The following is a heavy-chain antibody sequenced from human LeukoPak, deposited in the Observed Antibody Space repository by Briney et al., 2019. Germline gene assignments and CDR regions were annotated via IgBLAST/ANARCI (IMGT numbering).Heavy chain of an antibody. V-gene: IGHV3-48*03. Sequence: GGSLRFSCAASGFTFSSYEMNWVRQAPWKGREWVSYISSSGSTIYYADSVKGRFTISRDNAKNSLYLQMNSLRAEDTAVYYCARVPPARGIRDGYNYYWGQGTLVTVSS. CDR3: ARVPPARGIRDGYNYY. CDR1: GFTFSSYE. CDR2: ISSSGSTI. J-gene: IGHJ4*02. D-gene: IGHD5-24*01.